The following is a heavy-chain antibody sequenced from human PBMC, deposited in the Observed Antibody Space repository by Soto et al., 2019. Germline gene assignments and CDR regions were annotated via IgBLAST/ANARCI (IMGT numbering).Heavy chain of an antibody. CDR3: AKGTTTEKVDS. J-gene: IGHJ4*02. CDR1: GASIYNGGHF. CDR2: IHNSGSP. V-gene: IGHV4-30-4*01. D-gene: IGHD1-1*01. Sequence: SETLSLTCSVSGASIYNGGHFWSWIRQSPGKGLEWIGHIHNSGSPYSNPSLKSRVTISADTSLNQFSLALTSVTAADTAMYYGAKGTTTEKVDSWGQGILVTVSS.